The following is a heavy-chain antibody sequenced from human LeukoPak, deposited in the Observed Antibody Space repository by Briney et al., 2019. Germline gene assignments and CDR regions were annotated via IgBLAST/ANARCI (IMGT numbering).Heavy chain of an antibody. V-gene: IGHV4-39*07. CDR2: IYYSGST. Sequence: SETLSLTCTVSGGSISSSSYYWGWIRQPPGKGLEWIGSIYYSGSTNYNPSLKSRVTISVDTSKNQFSLKLSSVTAADTAVYYCARAGYYYDSSGYYAHDYWGQGTLVTVSS. J-gene: IGHJ4*02. CDR3: ARAGYYYDSSGYYAHDY. D-gene: IGHD3-22*01. CDR1: GGSISSSSYY.